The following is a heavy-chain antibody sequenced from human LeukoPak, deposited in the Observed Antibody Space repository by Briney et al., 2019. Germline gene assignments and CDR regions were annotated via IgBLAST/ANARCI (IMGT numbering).Heavy chain of an antibody. CDR3: ARTHSSGWYSVGYYYMDV. CDR2: ISAYNGNT. CDR1: GYTFTSYG. J-gene: IGHJ6*03. V-gene: IGHV1-18*01. D-gene: IGHD6-19*01. Sequence: ASVKVSCKASGYTFTSYGISWVRQAPGQGLEWMGWISAYNGNTNYAQKLQGRVTMTTDTSTSTAYMDLRSLRSDDAAVYYCARTHSSGWYSVGYYYMDVWGKGTTVTVSS.